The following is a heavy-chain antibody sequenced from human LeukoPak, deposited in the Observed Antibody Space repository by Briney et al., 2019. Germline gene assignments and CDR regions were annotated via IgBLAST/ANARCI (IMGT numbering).Heavy chain of an antibody. V-gene: IGHV4-34*01. CDR3: ARGPPYIVVVTAIGFFDY. Sequence: SETLSLTCIVSGGSFSSSYWSWIRQPPGKGLEWIGEISHSGSTNYNPSLKSRVTISVDTSKNQFSLKLISVTAADTAVYYCARGPPYIVVVTAIGFFDYWGQGTLVTVSS. J-gene: IGHJ4*02. D-gene: IGHD2-21*02. CDR2: ISHSGST. CDR1: GGSFSSSY.